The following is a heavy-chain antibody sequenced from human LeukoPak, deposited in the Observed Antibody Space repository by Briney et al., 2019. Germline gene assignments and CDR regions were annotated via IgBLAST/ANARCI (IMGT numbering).Heavy chain of an antibody. D-gene: IGHD6-19*01. Sequence: GGSLRLSCAASGVTFSDSWMHWVRQAPGKGLVWVSRINNDERTTSYADSVKGRFTISRDNAKNTVYLQMNSLRAEDTAVYHCAIAQGSGWFVYWGQGTLVTVSS. CDR2: INNDERTT. V-gene: IGHV3-74*01. J-gene: IGHJ4*02. CDR1: GVTFSDSW. CDR3: AIAQGSGWFVY.